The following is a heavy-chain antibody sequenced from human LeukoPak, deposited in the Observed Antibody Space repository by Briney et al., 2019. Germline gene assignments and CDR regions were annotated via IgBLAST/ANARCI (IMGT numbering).Heavy chain of an antibody. J-gene: IGHJ4*02. CDR3: ARCRYDFWSGYYSEAIETFDY. D-gene: IGHD3-3*01. V-gene: IGHV3-21*01. Sequence: SGGSLRLSCAASGFTFSSYSMNWVRQAPGKGLEWVSSISSSSSYIYYADSVKGRFTISRDNAKNSLYLQMNSLRAEDTAVYYCARCRYDFWSGYYSEAIETFDYWGQGTLVTVSS. CDR1: GFTFSSYS. CDR2: ISSSSSYI.